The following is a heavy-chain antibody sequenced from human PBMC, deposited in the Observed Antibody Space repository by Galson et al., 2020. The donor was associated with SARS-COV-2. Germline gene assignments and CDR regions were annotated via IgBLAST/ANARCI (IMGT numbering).Heavy chain of an antibody. V-gene: IGHV6-1*01. CDR3: AGRVAGAGSLHI. CDR2: TYYRSQWST. J-gene: IGHJ3*02. Sequence: SQTISLTCAISGDSVSSNSAAWNWIRPSPSRGLEWLGRTYYRSQWSTDYAVSVKSRITINPDTSKNQFSLQLNSVTPEDTAIYYCAGRVAGAGSLHIWGQGTMVIVSS. CDR1: GDSVSSNSAA. D-gene: IGHD6-13*01.